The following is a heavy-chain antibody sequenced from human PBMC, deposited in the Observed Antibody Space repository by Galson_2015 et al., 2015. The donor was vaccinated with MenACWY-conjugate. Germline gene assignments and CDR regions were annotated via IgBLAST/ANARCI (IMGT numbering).Heavy chain of an antibody. D-gene: IGHD2-15*01. J-gene: IGHJ4*02. Sequence: TLSLTCAVSSGSLSRGGDSWRWIRKPPGKGLEWIGYIYYSGSTYSNPSLKTRVTMSVDRSKNQFSLRLSSVTAADTAIYYCSRVVNDVVENWGQGALVTVSS. V-gene: IGHV4-30-2*01. CDR1: SGSLSRGGDS. CDR2: IYYSGST. CDR3: SRVVNDVVEN.